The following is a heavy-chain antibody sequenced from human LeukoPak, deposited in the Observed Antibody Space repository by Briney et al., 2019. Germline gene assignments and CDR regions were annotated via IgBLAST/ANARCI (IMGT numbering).Heavy chain of an antibody. D-gene: IGHD5-18*01. V-gene: IGHV1-8*03. CDR1: GYTFTSYD. CDR2: MNPNSGNT. Sequence: GPVKVSCKASGYTFTSYDINWGRQATGQGLEWMGWMNPNSGNTGYAQKFQGRVTITRNTSISTAYMELSSLRSEDTAVYYCARVQLWSPYYYYYYMDVWGKGTTVTVSS. J-gene: IGHJ6*03. CDR3: ARVQLWSPYYYYYYMDV.